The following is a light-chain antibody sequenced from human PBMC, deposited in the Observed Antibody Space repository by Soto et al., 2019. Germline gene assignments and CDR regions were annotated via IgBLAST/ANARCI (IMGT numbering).Light chain of an antibody. V-gene: IGKV3-15*01. CDR3: QQYEGWPRT. J-gene: IGKJ2*01. CDR1: QNIHIN. CDR2: GVT. Sequence: EIVMTQSPDTLSVSPGDTATLSCRSSQNIHINLAWYQQKPGQAPTLLIYGVTARAHGVPARFSGSGYGTDFTLTIRSVQSGDFGVFYCQQYEGWPRTFGLGTKVEIQ.